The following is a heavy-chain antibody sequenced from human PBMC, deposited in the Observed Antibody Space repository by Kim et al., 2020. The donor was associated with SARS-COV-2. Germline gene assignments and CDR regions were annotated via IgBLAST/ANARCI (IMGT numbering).Heavy chain of an antibody. CDR3: ARAPTYYYDSSGSWYYGMDV. V-gene: IGHV3-21*01. CDR1: GFTFSSYS. CDR2: ISSSSSYI. J-gene: IGHJ6*02. D-gene: IGHD3-22*01. Sequence: GGSLRLSCAASGFTFSSYSMNWVRQAPGKGLEWVSSISSSSSYIYYADSVKGRFTISRDNAKNSLYLQMNSLRAEDTAVYYCARAPTYYYDSSGSWYYGMDVWGQGTTVTVSS.